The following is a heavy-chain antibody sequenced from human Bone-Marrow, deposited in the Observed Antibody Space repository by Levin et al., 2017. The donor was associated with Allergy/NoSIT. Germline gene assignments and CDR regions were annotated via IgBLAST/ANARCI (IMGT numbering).Heavy chain of an antibody. V-gene: IGHV3-43*01. CDR3: AKDMSSYSSSSGLNFDY. CDR2: ISWDGGST. Sequence: GESLKISCAASGFTFDDYTMHWVRQAPGKGLEWVSLISWDGGSTYYADSVKGRFTISRDNSKNSLYLQMNSLRTEDTALYYCAKDMSSYSSSSGLNFDYWGQGTLVTVSS. J-gene: IGHJ4*02. CDR1: GFTFDDYT. D-gene: IGHD6-6*01.